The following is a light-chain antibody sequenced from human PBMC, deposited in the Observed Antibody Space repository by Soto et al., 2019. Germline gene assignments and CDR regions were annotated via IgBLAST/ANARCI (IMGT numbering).Light chain of an antibody. Sequence: EIVLTQSPGTLSLSPGDRATLSCRASQSVSSNYLASYQQKPGQAPRLLIYGSSSRATGIPDSFSGSGSGTDFPLTISRLEHEDFAVYYCQHYGRSAYTFGQGTTLEIK. CDR1: QSVSSNY. CDR3: QHYGRSAYT. J-gene: IGKJ2*01. CDR2: GSS. V-gene: IGKV3-20*01.